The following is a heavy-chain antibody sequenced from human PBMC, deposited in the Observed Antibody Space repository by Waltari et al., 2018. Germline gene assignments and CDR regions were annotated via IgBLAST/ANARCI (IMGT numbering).Heavy chain of an antibody. J-gene: IGHJ3*02. Sequence: QLQLQESGPGLVKPSETLSLTCTVSGGSISSSSYYWGWFRQPPGKGLEWIGSIYYSGSTYYNPSLKSRVTISVDTSKNQFSLKLSSVTAADTAVYYCARVSMIVVARWAFDIWGQGTMVTVSS. V-gene: IGHV4-39*07. CDR2: IYYSGST. CDR1: GGSISSSSYY. CDR3: ARVSMIVVARWAFDI. D-gene: IGHD3-22*01.